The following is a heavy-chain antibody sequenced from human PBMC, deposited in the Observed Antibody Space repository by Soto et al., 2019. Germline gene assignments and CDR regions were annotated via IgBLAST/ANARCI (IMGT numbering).Heavy chain of an antibody. CDR1: GYTLTELS. D-gene: IGHD2-2*02. Sequence: ASVKVSCKVSGYTLTELSMHWVRQAPGKGLEWMGGFDPEDGETIYAQKFQGRVTMTEDTSTDTAYMELSSLRSEDTAVYYCVTVYRKYQLLYGDYYYMDVWGKGTTVTVSS. CDR3: VTVYRKYQLLYGDYYYMDV. V-gene: IGHV1-24*01. CDR2: FDPEDGET. J-gene: IGHJ6*03.